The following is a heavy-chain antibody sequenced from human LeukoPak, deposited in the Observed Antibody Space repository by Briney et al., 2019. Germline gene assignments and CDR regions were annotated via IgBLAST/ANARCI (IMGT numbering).Heavy chain of an antibody. D-gene: IGHD1-26*01. J-gene: IGHJ4*02. CDR2: IKQDESEK. CDR1: GFTFSNYW. Sequence: PGGSLRLSCAVSGFTFSNYWMSWVRQAPGKGLEWVAHIKQDESEKYYVDSVKGRFTISRDNAKNSLYLQMNSLRAEDTAIYYCARDKIVGASKFDYWGQGTLVTASS. V-gene: IGHV3-7*01. CDR3: ARDKIVGASKFDY.